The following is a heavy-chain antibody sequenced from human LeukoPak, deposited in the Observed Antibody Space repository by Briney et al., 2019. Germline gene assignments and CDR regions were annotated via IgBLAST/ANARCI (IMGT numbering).Heavy chain of an antibody. CDR3: ARAYQRLGDLSLPDY. CDR1: GGSFSGYY. Sequence: SETLSLTCAVYGGSFSGYYWTWIRQPPGKGLEWIGEINHSGSTNYNPSLKSRVTISVDTSKNQFSLKLSSVTAADTAVYYCARAYQRLGDLSLPDYWGQGTLVTVSS. D-gene: IGHD3-16*02. V-gene: IGHV4-34*01. J-gene: IGHJ4*02. CDR2: INHSGST.